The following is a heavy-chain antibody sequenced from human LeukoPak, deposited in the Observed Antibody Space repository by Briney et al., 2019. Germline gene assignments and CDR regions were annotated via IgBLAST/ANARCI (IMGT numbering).Heavy chain of an antibody. Sequence: GGSLRLSCAASGFTFDDYGMSWVRQAPEKGLEWVSGINWSGGSTGYADSVKGRFTISRDNAKNSLYLQMNSLRAEDTALYYCARAYYSSSFHYYYYYMDVWGKGTTVTVSS. V-gene: IGHV3-20*04. D-gene: IGHD6-6*01. J-gene: IGHJ6*03. CDR3: ARAYYSSSFHYYYYYMDV. CDR2: INWSGGST. CDR1: GFTFDDYG.